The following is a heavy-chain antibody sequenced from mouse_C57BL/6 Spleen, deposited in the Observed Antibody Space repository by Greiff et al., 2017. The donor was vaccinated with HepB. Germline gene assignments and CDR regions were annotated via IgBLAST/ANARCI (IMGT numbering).Heavy chain of an antibody. V-gene: IGHV7-1*01. CDR2: SRNKANDYTT. CDR1: GFTFSDSY. J-gene: IGHJ4*01. CDR3: ARDADLYAMDY. Sequence: EVHLVESGGGLVQSGRSLRLSCATSGFTFSDSYMEWVRQAPGKGLEWIAASRNKANDYTTEYSASVKGRFIVSRDTSQSILYLQMNALRAEDTAIYYCARDADLYAMDYWGQGTSVNVSS.